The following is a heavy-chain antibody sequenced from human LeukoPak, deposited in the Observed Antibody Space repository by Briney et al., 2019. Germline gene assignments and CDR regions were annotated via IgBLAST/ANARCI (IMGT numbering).Heavy chain of an antibody. CDR3: ARGPPLRGDFDY. V-gene: IGHV4-38-2*02. J-gene: IGHJ4*02. CDR1: GHSISSGYY. Sequence: SETLSLTCTVSGHSISSGYYWGWIRQPPGKGLEWIGSIYHSGSTYYNPSLKSRVTISVDTSKNQFSLKLSSVTAADTAVYYCARGPPLRGDFDYWGQGTLVTVSS. CDR2: IYHSGST.